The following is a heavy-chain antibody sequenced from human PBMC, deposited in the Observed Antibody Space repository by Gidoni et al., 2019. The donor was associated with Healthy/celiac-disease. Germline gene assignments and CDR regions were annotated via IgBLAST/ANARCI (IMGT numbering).Heavy chain of an antibody. Sequence: EVQLVASGGGLVQPGGSLRLSCAASVFTFSSYDMHWVRQATGKGLEWVSAIGTAGDTDYPGSVKGRFTISRENAKNSLYIQMNSRRAGDTAVYYCARAGVAAAGVYGYFDLWGRGTLVTVSS. CDR3: ARAGVAAAGVYGYFDL. D-gene: IGHD6-13*01. J-gene: IGHJ2*01. CDR2: IGTAGDT. CDR1: VFTFSSYD. V-gene: IGHV3-13*04.